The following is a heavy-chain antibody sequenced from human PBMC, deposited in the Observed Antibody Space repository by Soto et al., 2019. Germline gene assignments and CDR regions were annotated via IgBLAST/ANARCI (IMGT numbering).Heavy chain of an antibody. CDR3: VRDGVELHGVLGYYYYYYGMDV. V-gene: IGHV3-30-3*01. CDR2: ISYDGSNK. D-gene: IGHD1-26*01. Sequence: QVQLVESGGGVVQPGRSLRLSCAASGFTFSSYAMHWVRQAPGKGLEWVAVISYDGSNKYYADSVKGRFTISRDNSKNTLYLQMNSLRAEDTAVYYCVRDGVELHGVLGYYYYYYGMDVWGQGTTVTVSS. J-gene: IGHJ6*02. CDR1: GFTFSSYA.